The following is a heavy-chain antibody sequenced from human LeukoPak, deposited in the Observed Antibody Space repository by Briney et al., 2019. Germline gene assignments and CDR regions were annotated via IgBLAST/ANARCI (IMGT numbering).Heavy chain of an antibody. V-gene: IGHV3-7*03. CDR3: ANLENYDILTGDY. Sequence: GGSLRLSCVGSGFTFSYYWVTWVRQAPGKGLEWVANIKPDGSAQYYADSVRGRFTISRDNSKNTLYLQMNSLRAKDTAVYYCANLENYDILTGDYWGQGTLVTVSS. D-gene: IGHD3-9*01. J-gene: IGHJ4*02. CDR2: IKPDGSAQ. CDR1: GFTFSYYW.